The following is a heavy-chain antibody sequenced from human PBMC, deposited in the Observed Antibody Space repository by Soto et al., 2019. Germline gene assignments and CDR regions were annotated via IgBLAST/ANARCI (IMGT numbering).Heavy chain of an antibody. CDR2: ISYDGSNK. D-gene: IGHD5-12*01. Sequence: ESGGGVVQPGRSLRLSCAASGFTFSSYAMHWVRQAPGKGLEWVAVISYDGSNKYYADSVKGQFTISRDNSKNTLYLQMNSLRAEDTAVYYCARDPVEMATMYFDYWGQGTLVTVSS. J-gene: IGHJ4*02. CDR1: GFTFSSYA. CDR3: ARDPVEMATMYFDY. V-gene: IGHV3-30-3*01.